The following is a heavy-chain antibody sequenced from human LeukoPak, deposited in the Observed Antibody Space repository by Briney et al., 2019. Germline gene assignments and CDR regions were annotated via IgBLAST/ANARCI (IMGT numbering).Heavy chain of an antibody. V-gene: IGHV4-4*02. J-gene: IGHJ4*02. CDR1: GGSISSSNW. CDR2: IYYSGST. Sequence: SETLSLTCAVSGGSISSSNWWSWVRQPPGKGLEWIGYIYYSGSTYYNPSLKSRVTISVDTSKNQFSLKLSSVTAADTAVYYCARDGSGWEYYFDYWGQGTLVTVSS. D-gene: IGHD6-19*01. CDR3: ARDGSGWEYYFDY.